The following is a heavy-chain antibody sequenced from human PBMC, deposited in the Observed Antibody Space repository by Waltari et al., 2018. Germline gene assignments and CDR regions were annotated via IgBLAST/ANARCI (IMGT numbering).Heavy chain of an antibody. J-gene: IGHJ6*03. CDR2: ISYSGST. Sequence: QVQLQESGPGLVKPAETLSLTCTVSGGSISNYYCSWPRQPPGKGLEWIGYISYSGSTTYSPSLKSRVTITVDTSKKQFSLKLNFVTAADTAVYYCARGSEGSYCSGGTCYSYYYMDVWGKGTTVTVSS. V-gene: IGHV4-59*01. D-gene: IGHD2-15*01. CDR1: GGSISNYY. CDR3: ARGSEGSYCSGGTCYSYYYMDV.